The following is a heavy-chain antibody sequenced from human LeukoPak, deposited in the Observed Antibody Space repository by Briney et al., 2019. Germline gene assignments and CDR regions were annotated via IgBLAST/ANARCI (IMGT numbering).Heavy chain of an antibody. Sequence: GGSLRLSCAASGFTFNNYGINWVRQAPVKGLEWVSSISSSSSHTYYADSVKGRFTVSRDNAKNSLYLQMNSLRAEDTAVYYCARGLAAAGKTTYDYWGQGTLVTVSS. V-gene: IGHV3-21*01. CDR3: ARGLAAAGKTTYDY. CDR2: ISSSSSHT. CDR1: GFTFNNYG. J-gene: IGHJ4*02. D-gene: IGHD6-13*01.